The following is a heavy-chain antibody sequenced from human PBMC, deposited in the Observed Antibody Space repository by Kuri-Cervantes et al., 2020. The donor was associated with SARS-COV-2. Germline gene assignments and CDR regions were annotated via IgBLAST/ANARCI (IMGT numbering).Heavy chain of an antibody. CDR3: AKVTRSGYFPFAFDI. CDR2: ISYHGHDT. J-gene: IGHJ3*02. D-gene: IGHD3-22*01. CDR1: GFTFSNYA. V-gene: IGHV3-23*01. Sequence: GGSLRLSCAASGFTFSNYAMSWVRQAPGKGLEWVSVISYHGHDTYYADSVKGRFTISRDSSKDTLYLQMNSLRAEDTAVYYCAKVTRSGYFPFAFDIWGQGTMVTVSS.